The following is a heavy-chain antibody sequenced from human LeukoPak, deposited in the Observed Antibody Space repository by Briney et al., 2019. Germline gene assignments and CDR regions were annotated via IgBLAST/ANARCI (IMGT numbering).Heavy chain of an antibody. D-gene: IGHD3-9*01. CDR2: ISGSGGST. J-gene: IGHJ4*02. CDR1: GFSFSSYA. Sequence: GGSLRLSCAASGFSFSSYARRWVRHAPGKGLEWVSAISGSGGSTYYADSVKGRFTISRDNSKNTLYLQMNSLRAEDTAVYYCAKGILRYFDWFPGYWGQGTLVIVSS. CDR3: AKGILRYFDWFPGY. V-gene: IGHV3-23*01.